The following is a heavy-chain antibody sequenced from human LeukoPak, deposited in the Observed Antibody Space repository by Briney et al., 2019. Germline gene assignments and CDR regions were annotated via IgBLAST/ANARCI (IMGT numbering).Heavy chain of an antibody. CDR3: AKDPRSGSEGGYFDY. D-gene: IGHD3-10*01. V-gene: IGHV3-9*01. Sequence: SSINWNSATIVYADSVKGRFTISRDNAKNSLYLQMNSLRAEDTALYYCAKDPRSGSEGGYFDYWGQGTLVTVSS. CDR2: INWNSATI. J-gene: IGHJ4*02.